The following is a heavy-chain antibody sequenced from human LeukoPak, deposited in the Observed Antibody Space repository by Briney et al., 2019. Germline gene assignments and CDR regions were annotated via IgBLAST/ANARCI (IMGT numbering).Heavy chain of an antibody. Sequence: GGSLRLSCAASGFTFGSSAMSWVRQAPGKGPEWVSTFSRSGTDTYYADSVRGRFTIFRDNSKNTLYLQMNSLRAEDTTVYYCAKGSLGSWYYFDYWGQGTLVTVSS. CDR2: FSRSGTDT. D-gene: IGHD6-13*01. J-gene: IGHJ4*02. V-gene: IGHV3-23*01. CDR1: GFTFGSSA. CDR3: AKGSLGSWYYFDY.